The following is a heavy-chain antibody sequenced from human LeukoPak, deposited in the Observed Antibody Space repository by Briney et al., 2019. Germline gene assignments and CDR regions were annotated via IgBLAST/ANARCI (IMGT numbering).Heavy chain of an antibody. V-gene: IGHV1-18*01. CDR2: ISAYNGNT. J-gene: IGHJ4*02. CDR1: GYTFTSYG. D-gene: IGHD6-19*01. Sequence: ASVKVSCKAFGYTFTSYGISWVRQAPGQGLEWMGWISAYNGNTNYAQKLQGRVTMTTDTSTSTAYMELRSLRSDDTAVYYCARDLAVAGPFDYWGQGTLVTVSS. CDR3: ARDLAVAGPFDY.